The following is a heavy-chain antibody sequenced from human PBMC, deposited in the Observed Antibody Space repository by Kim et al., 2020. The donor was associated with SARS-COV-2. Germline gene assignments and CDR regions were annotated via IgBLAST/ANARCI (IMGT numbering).Heavy chain of an antibody. CDR3: AKETYSSSWADWFDP. CDR1: GFTFSSYS. V-gene: IGHV3-21*01. J-gene: IGHJ5*02. CDR2: ISSSSSYI. Sequence: GGSLRLSCAASGFTFSSYSMNWVRQAPGKGLEWVSSISSSSSYIYYADSVKGRFTISRDNAKNSLYLQMNSLRAEDTAVYYCAKETYSSSWADWFDPWGQGTLVTVSS. D-gene: IGHD6-13*01.